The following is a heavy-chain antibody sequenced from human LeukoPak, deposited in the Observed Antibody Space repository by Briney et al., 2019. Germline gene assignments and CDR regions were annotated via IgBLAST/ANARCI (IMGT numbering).Heavy chain of an antibody. CDR1: GGSISSSSYY. CDR3: ASRIRAQKWFGELFAERYYYGMDV. D-gene: IGHD3-10*01. V-gene: IGHV4-39*01. Sequence: SETLSLTCTVSGGSISSSSYYWDWIRQPPGKGLEWIGSIYYSGSTYYNSSLKSRVTISVDTSKHQFSLKLSSVTAADTAVYYCASRIRAQKWFGELFAERYYYGMDVWGQGTTVTVSS. J-gene: IGHJ6*02. CDR2: IYYSGST.